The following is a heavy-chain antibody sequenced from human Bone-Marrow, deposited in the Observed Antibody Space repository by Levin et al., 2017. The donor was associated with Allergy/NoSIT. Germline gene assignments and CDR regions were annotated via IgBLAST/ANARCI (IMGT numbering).Heavy chain of an antibody. J-gene: IGHJ3*02. CDR2: ISASDDST. Sequence: GGSLRLSCAASGFIFTSSAMSWVRQAPGKGLEWVSSISASDDSTFYTDSVKGRFTISRDNAKNSLNLQMSSLRAEDTAVYYCARGIIGDVRVAHKEAFDIWGQGTMVTVSS. D-gene: IGHD2/OR15-2a*01. V-gene: IGHV3-23*01. CDR3: ARGIIGDVRVAHKEAFDI. CDR1: GFIFTSSA.